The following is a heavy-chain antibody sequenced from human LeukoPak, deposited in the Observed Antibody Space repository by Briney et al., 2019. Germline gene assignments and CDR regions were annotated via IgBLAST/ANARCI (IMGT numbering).Heavy chain of an antibody. D-gene: IGHD2-8*02. V-gene: IGHV4-59*01. J-gene: IGHJ4*02. CDR1: GGSISSYY. CDR3: ARDTGDYFDY. CDR2: IYYSGST. Sequence: SETLSLTCTVSGGSISSYYWSWIRQPPGKGPEWIGYIYYSGSTNYNPSLKSRVTISVDTPKNQFSLKLSSVTAADTAVYYCARDTGDYFDYWGQGTLVTVSS.